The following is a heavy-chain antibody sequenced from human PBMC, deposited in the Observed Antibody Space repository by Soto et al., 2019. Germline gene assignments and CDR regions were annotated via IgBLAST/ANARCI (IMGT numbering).Heavy chain of an antibody. V-gene: IGHV3-30-3*01. CDR2: ISYDGSNK. D-gene: IGHD4-17*01. CDR3: AREYGDYTYFDY. CDR1: GFTFSRYA. Sequence: QVQLVESGGGVVQPGRSLRLSCAASGFTFSRYAMHWVRQAPGKGLEWVAVISYDGSNKYYADSVKGRFTISRDNSKNTLYLQMNSLRAEDTAVYYCAREYGDYTYFDYWGQGTLVTVSS. J-gene: IGHJ4*02.